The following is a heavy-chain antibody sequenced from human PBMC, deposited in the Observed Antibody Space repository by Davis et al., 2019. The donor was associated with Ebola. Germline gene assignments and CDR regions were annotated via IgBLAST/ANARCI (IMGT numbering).Heavy chain of an antibody. CDR2: ISSSSSYI. Sequence: GESLKISCAASGFTFSSYSMNWVRQAPGKGLEWVSSISSSSSYIYYADSVKGRFTISRDNAKNSLYLQMNSLRAEDTAVYYCARLLRDGRATVYGMDVWGQGTTVTVSS. D-gene: IGHD4-17*01. V-gene: IGHV3-21*01. CDR1: GFTFSSYS. CDR3: ARLLRDGRATVYGMDV. J-gene: IGHJ6*02.